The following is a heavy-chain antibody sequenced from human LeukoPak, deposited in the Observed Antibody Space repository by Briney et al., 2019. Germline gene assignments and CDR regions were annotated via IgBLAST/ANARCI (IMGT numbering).Heavy chain of an antibody. J-gene: IGHJ5*01. D-gene: IGHD3-22*01. V-gene: IGHV3-23*01. CDR1: GFTFYMYA. CDR2: MCGTAGCT. Sequence: GGSLRLSCQASGFTFYMYAMSWVRQAPGKGLEWVASMCGTAGCTFYPDSVKGRFTISRDNSKHVLYLRMNSLTAEDTAIYYCAKDRPNFHENSGHYYRRDGDSWGQGTLVTVSS. CDR3: AKDRPNFHENSGHYYRRDGDS.